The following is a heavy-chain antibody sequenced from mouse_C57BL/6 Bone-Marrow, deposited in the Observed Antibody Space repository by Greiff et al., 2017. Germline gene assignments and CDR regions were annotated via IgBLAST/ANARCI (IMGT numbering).Heavy chain of an antibody. CDR3: TRNLLLRGWFAY. V-gene: IGHV1-15*01. D-gene: IGHD1-1*01. Sequence: VKLVESGAELVRPGASVTLSCKASGYTFTDYEMHWVKQTPVHGLEWIGAIDPETGGTAYNQKFKGKAILTADKSSSTAYMELRSLTSEDSAVYYCTRNLLLRGWFAYWGQGTLVTVSA. CDR1: GYTFTDYE. CDR2: IDPETGGT. J-gene: IGHJ3*01.